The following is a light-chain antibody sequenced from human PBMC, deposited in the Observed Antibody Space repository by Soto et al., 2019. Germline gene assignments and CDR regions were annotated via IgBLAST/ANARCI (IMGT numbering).Light chain of an antibody. CDR2: KYS. Sequence: DIQMTQSPSTLSASVGDRVTITCRASQIISDWLAWYQQKPGKAPYLLIYKYSNLESGVPSRFGGSGSGTKYTLTISSMQPDEFASNYCQQHNDYPLTFGQGTRLENK. CDR1: QIISDW. J-gene: IGKJ5*01. V-gene: IGKV1-5*03. CDR3: QQHNDYPLT.